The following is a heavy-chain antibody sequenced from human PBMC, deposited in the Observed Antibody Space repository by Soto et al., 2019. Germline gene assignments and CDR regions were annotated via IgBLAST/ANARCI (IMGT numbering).Heavy chain of an antibody. CDR2: IRQDGSED. CDR3: AGWSGWLIDH. J-gene: IGHJ4*02. CDR1: GFTFSNFW. Sequence: EVQLVEPGGGLVQPGGSLRLSCAASGFTFSNFWMNWVRQAPGRGLEWLAIIRQDGSEDLYVDSLKDRFTISRDNAKNSLYLQINSLRAEDTDVYYCAGWSGWLIDHWGQGTLVTVSS. V-gene: IGHV3-7*01. D-gene: IGHD2-15*01.